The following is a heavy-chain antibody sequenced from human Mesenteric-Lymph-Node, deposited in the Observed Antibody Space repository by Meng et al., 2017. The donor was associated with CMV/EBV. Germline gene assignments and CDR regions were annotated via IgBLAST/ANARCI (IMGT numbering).Heavy chain of an antibody. J-gene: IGHJ4*02. CDR1: GFTFSGSA. CDR2: IRSKANSYAT. V-gene: IGHV3-73*01. D-gene: IGHD2-2*02. Sequence: GESLKISCAASGFTFSGSAMHWVRQASGKGLEWVGRIRSKANSYATAYAASVKGRFTISRDDSKNTAYLQMNSLKTEDTAVYYCAKDPIVVVPATIGNDYWGQGTLVTVSS. CDR3: AKDPIVVVPATIGNDY.